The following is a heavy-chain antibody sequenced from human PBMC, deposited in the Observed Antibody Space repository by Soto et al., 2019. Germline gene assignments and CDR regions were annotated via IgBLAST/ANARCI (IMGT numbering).Heavy chain of an antibody. CDR1: GGSISSYY. V-gene: IGHV4-59*08. D-gene: IGHD3-16*01. CDR2: IYYSGST. Sequence: QVQLQESGPGLVKPSETLSITCTVSGGSISSYYWSWIRQPPGKGLEWIGYIYYSGSTTYNPSLKSRVTISVDTSKNQFSLKLSSVTAADTAVYYCARQWGKQWDYWGQGTLVTVSS. J-gene: IGHJ4*02. CDR3: ARQWGKQWDY.